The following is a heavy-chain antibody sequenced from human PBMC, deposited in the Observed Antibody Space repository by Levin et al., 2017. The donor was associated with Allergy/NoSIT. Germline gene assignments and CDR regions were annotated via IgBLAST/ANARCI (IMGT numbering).Heavy chain of an antibody. D-gene: IGHD3-22*01. V-gene: IGHV3-23*01. J-gene: IGHJ4*02. Sequence: GGSLRLSCAASGFTFSSYAMSWVRQAPGKGLEWVSAISGSGGSTYYADSVKGRFTISRDNSKNTLYLQMNSLRAEDTAVYYCAKEREPITMIVVVTPPGYWGQGTLVTVSS. CDR2: ISGSGGST. CDR1: GFTFSSYA. CDR3: AKEREPITMIVVVTPPGY.